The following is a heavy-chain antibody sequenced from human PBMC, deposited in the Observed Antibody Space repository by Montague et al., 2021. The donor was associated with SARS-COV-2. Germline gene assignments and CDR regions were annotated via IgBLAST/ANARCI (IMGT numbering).Heavy chain of an antibody. J-gene: IGHJ4*02. CDR2: VYHSGST. Sequence: SETLSLTCTVSGGSFSGHCCSWIRQPPGKGLEWIGEVYHSGSTNYSPSLKSHVTISLDASKNQCSLKVTSVTAADTAVYYCARGVGQRGVLGTSAWSKYPLDSWGQGTVVTVSS. V-gene: IGHV4-34*01. D-gene: IGHD6-19*01. CDR3: ARGVGQRGVLGTSAWSKYPLDS. CDR1: GGSFSGHC.